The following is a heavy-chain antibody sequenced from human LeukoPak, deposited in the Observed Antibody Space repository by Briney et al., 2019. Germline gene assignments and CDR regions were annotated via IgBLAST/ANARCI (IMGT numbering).Heavy chain of an antibody. Sequence: SETLSLTCTVSGGSIRSYYWTWIRQPPGKGLEWIGYKYYTGSTKYNPSLKSRVSISVDTSKNQFSLTLTSVTAADTAVYYCAAVVVSGTPYFDYWGQGTLVTVSS. CDR1: GGSIRSYY. J-gene: IGHJ4*02. CDR2: KYYTGST. D-gene: IGHD2-21*02. CDR3: AAVVVSGTPYFDY. V-gene: IGHV4-59*03.